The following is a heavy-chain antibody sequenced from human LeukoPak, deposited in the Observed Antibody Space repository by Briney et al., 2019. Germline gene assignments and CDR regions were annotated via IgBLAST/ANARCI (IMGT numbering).Heavy chain of an antibody. J-gene: IGHJ5*02. CDR1: GFTFSSYA. CDR2: ISGSGGST. V-gene: IGHV3-23*01. CDR3: AKDPHIAKVRGAGWFDP. D-gene: IGHD2-21*01. Sequence: GGSLRLSCAASGFTFSSYAMSWVRQAPGKGLEWVSAISGSGGSTYYADSVKGRFTISRDNSENTLYLQMNSLRAEDTAVYYCAKDPHIAKVRGAGWFDPWGQGTLVTVSS.